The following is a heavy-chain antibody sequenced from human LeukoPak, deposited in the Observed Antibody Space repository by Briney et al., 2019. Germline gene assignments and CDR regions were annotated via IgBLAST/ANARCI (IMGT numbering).Heavy chain of an antibody. V-gene: IGHV4-4*07. J-gene: IGHJ4*02. CDR3: GRGGKATVVTM. D-gene: IGHD4-23*01. CDR1: GGSINSYY. CDR2: IYSSGST. Sequence: SETLSLTCTVSGGSINSYYWSWIRQPAGKGLEWIGRIYSSGSTNYNPSLKSRVSMSVDTSKNQFSLKLTSVTAADTAGYYCGRGGKATVVTMWGQGILVTVSS.